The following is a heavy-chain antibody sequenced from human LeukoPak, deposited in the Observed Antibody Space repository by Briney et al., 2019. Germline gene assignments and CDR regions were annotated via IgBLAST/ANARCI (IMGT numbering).Heavy chain of an antibody. J-gene: IGHJ6*03. CDR1: GFTFTSSA. V-gene: IGHV1-58*02. CDR3: AAPSPYCGGDCYPMDV. Sequence: SVKVPSTASGFTFTSSAMQWVRQARGQRREWIGWIVVGSGNTNYAQKFQERVTITRDIPTSTAYMELSSLRSEDTAVYYCAAPSPYCGGDCYPMDVWGKGTTVTVSS. CDR2: IVVGSGNT. D-gene: IGHD2-21*01.